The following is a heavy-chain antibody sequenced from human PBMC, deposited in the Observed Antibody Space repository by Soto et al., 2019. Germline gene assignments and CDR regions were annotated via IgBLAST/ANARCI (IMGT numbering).Heavy chain of an antibody. D-gene: IGHD3-10*01. J-gene: IGHJ4*02. V-gene: IGHV4-4*02. CDR1: GGSISSSNL. CDR3: ARVGVYGSGSYPDY. Sequence: QVQLQESGPGLVKPSGTLSLTCAVSGGSISSSNLWCWVRQPPGKALEWIGEIYHSRSTNYNPSLKSVVTISVHKSKNQFSLKLSSVTAADTAVYYCARVGVYGSGSYPDYWGQGTLVTVSS. CDR2: IYHSRST.